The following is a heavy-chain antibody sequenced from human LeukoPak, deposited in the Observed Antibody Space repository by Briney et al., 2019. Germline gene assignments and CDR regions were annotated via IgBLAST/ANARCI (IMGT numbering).Heavy chain of an antibody. V-gene: IGHV3-21*01. Sequence: KTGGSLRLSCTASGFSFDTYPMNWVRQAPGKGLEWVSSMNSGSHYKEYAHSVKGRFIISRDNAKNSLYLQMNSLRAEDTAVYYCVRSTSPPQFDYWGQGILVSVSS. D-gene: IGHD2-2*01. J-gene: IGHJ4*02. CDR1: GFSFDTYP. CDR2: MNSGSHYK. CDR3: VRSTSPPQFDY.